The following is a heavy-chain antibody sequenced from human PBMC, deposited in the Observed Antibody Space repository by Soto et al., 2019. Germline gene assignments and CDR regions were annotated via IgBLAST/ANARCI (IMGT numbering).Heavy chain of an antibody. V-gene: IGHV3-11*01. D-gene: IGHD2-21*01. CDR1: GFTFTDDY. J-gene: IGHJ4*02. CDR3: ARRYSAIEY. CDR2: ISGSGGTI. Sequence: QVQLVESGGGLVKPGGSLRLSCAASGFTFTDDYMTWVRQAPGKGLEWISYISGSGGTIYYADSVKGRFTISRDNAKTSLSLQMNTLRAEDSALYYCARRYSAIEYWGQGTPVTVSS.